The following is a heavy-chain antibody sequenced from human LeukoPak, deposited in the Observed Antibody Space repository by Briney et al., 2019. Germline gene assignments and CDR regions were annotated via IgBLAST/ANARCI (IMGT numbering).Heavy chain of an antibody. CDR3: AAEDYSGWRFDY. Sequence: PSETLSLTCAVSGGSVSSGAYSWSWIRQPPGKGLEWIGYIYHSGSTIYNPSLKSRVTMSLDRSKNQFSLKLSSVTAADTAVYFCAAEDYSGWRFDYWGQGTLVTISS. V-gene: IGHV4-30-2*01. CDR2: IYHSGST. CDR1: GGSVSSGAYS. D-gene: IGHD2-15*01. J-gene: IGHJ4*02.